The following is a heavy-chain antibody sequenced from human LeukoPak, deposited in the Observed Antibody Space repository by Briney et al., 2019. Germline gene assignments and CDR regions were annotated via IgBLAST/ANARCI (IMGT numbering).Heavy chain of an antibody. V-gene: IGHV3-23*01. D-gene: IGHD3-9*01. CDR3: AKGDASPVHLLTGH. CDR2: ISGSGDDT. CDR1: GFTLSSYA. J-gene: IGHJ4*02. Sequence: GGSLRLSCAASGFTLSSYAMTWVRQAPGKVLEWVTGISGSGDDTYYADSVKGRFTVSRDNSKNTLYLQMNSLRVEDTAVYYCAKGDASPVHLLTGHWGQGTLVTVSS.